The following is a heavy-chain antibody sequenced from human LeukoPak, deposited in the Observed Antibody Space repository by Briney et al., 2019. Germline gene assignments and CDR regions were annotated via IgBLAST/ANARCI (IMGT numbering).Heavy chain of an antibody. J-gene: IGHJ4*02. D-gene: IGHD2-2*01. V-gene: IGHV3-64*01. CDR1: GFTFSSHA. CDR3: ARDPHCGSTSCLSYFDY. Sequence: GGSLRLSCAASGFTFSSHAMHWVRQAPGKGLEYVSAISSDGGVAYYANSVKGRFTISRDNSKNTVHLQMGSLRGEDMAVYYCARDPHCGSTSCLSYFDYWGQGTLVTVSS. CDR2: ISSDGGVA.